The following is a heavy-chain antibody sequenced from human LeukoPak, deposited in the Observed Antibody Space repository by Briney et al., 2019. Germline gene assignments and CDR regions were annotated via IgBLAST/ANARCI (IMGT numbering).Heavy chain of an antibody. D-gene: IGHD1-26*01. Sequence: ASVKVSCKASGGTFSSYAISWVRQAPGQGLEWTGRIIPILGIANYAQKFQGRVTITADKSTSTAYMELSSLRSEDTAVYYCASGMDDYYYYYGMDVWGQGTTVTVSS. CDR3: ASGMDDYYYYYGMDV. J-gene: IGHJ6*02. CDR1: GGTFSSYA. CDR2: IIPILGIA. V-gene: IGHV1-69*04.